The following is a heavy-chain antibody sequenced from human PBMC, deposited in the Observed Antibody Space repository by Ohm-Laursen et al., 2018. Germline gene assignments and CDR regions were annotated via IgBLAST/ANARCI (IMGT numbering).Heavy chain of an antibody. Sequence: ASVKVSCKASGYTFSGYYMHWVRQAPGQGLEWMGWINSNSGGTNYAQRFQGRVTMTRDTSISTAYMELSSLRSDDTAVYYCARPPHCSGDNCYRTFDYWGQGSLVTVSS. CDR2: INSNSGGT. J-gene: IGHJ4*02. V-gene: IGHV1-2*02. D-gene: IGHD2-15*01. CDR3: ARPPHCSGDNCYRTFDY. CDR1: GYTFSGYY.